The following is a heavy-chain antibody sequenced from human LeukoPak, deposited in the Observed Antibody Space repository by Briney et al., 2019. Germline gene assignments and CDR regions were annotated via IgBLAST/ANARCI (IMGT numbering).Heavy chain of an antibody. CDR3: ATGFRYVGY. CDR1: GFTFRTYA. CDR2: ISYDGSNK. V-gene: IGHV3-30*04. Sequence: PGGSLRLSCAASGFTFRTYAMHWVRQAPGKGLEWVAVISYDGSNKYYANSVKGRFTISRDNSKNTLYLQMNSLRAEDTAVYYCATGFRYVGYWGQGTLVTISS. J-gene: IGHJ4*02. D-gene: IGHD1-14*01.